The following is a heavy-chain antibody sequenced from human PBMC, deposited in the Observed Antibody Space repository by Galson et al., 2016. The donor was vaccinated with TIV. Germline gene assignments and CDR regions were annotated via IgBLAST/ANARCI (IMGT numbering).Heavy chain of an antibody. D-gene: IGHD3-22*01. CDR3: TKVPSSGFSYYYGLDV. V-gene: IGHV3-23*01. J-gene: IGHJ6*02. CDR1: GFTFSIFA. CDR2: ISGGGGST. Sequence: LRLSCAASGFTFSIFAMTWVRQAPGMGLEWVSAISGGGGSTYYADSVKGRFTISRDNSKNTLFLQMNSLRAEDTAVYYCTKVPSSGFSYYYGLDVWGQGTTVTVSS.